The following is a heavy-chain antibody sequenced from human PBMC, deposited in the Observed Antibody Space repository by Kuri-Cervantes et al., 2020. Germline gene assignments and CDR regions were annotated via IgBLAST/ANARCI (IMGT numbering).Heavy chain of an antibody. D-gene: IGHD3-9*01. J-gene: IGHJ4*02. Sequence: SVKVSCKASGGTFSSYAISWVRQAPGQGLEWMGGIIPIFGTANYAQKFQGRVTMTRNTSISTAYMELSSLRSEDTAVYYCARGPYYDILTGYSILFDYWGQGTLVTVSS. CDR3: ARGPYYDILTGYSILFDY. CDR2: IIPIFGTA. CDR1: GGTFSSYA. V-gene: IGHV1-69*05.